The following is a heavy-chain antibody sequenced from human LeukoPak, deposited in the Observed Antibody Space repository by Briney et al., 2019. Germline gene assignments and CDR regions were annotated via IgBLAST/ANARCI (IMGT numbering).Heavy chain of an antibody. Sequence: PSETLSLTCTASGGSISSYYWSWIRQPAGKGLEWIGRIYTSGSTNYNPSLKSRVTMSVDTSKNQFSLNLSSVTAADTAVYYCARDAGQWFGELLWNPHFDYWGQGTLVTVSS. CDR2: IYTSGST. V-gene: IGHV4-4*07. D-gene: IGHD3-10*01. CDR1: GGSISSYY. J-gene: IGHJ4*02. CDR3: ARDAGQWFGELLWNPHFDY.